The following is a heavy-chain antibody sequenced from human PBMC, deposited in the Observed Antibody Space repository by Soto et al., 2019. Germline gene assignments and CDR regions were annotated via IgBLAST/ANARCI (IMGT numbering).Heavy chain of an antibody. CDR1: GFTFSSYS. V-gene: IGHV3-48*01. J-gene: IGHJ4*02. Sequence: EVQLVESGGGLVQPGGSLRLSCAASGFTFSSYSMNWVRQAPGKGLEWVSYISSSSSTIYYADSVKGRFTISRDNAKNSLYLQMNSLRAEDTAVYYCAREADVYFDYWGQGTLVTVSS. CDR3: AREADVYFDY. CDR2: ISSSSSTI.